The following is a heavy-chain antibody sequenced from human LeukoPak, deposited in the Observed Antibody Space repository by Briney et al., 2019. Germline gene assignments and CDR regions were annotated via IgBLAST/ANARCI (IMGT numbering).Heavy chain of an antibody. D-gene: IGHD2-15*01. CDR2: ISAYNGNT. V-gene: IGHV1-18*01. Sequence: ASVKVSRKASGYTFASYGISWVRQAPGQGLEWMGWISAYNGNTNYAQKLQGRVTMTTDTSTSTAYMELGSLRSDDTAVYYCARDQGIVVVVADTWANWFDPWGQGTLVTVSP. CDR1: GYTFASYG. CDR3: ARDQGIVVVVADTWANWFDP. J-gene: IGHJ5*02.